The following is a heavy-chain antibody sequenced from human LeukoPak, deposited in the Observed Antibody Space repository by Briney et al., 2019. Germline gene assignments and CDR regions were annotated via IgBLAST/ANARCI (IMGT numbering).Heavy chain of an antibody. CDR2: ISSSGSTI. J-gene: IGHJ6*04. D-gene: IGHD3-10*02. CDR1: GFIFSSFT. V-gene: IGHV3-48*04. CDR3: AELGITMIGGV. Sequence: GGSLRLSCAASGFIFSSFTMNWIRQAPGEGLEWVSYISSSGSTIYYADSVKGRFTISRDNAKNSLYLQMNSLRAEGTAVYYCAELGITMIGGVWGKGTTVTISS.